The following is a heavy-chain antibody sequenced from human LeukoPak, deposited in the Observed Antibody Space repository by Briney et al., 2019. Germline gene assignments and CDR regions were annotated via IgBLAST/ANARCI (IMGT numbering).Heavy chain of an antibody. V-gene: IGHV1-18*01. CDR2: ISAYNGNT. D-gene: IGHD6-13*01. CDR3: ARDYISDSSWYYAFDI. J-gene: IGHJ3*02. CDR1: GYTFTSYG. Sequence: ASVKVSCKASGYTFTSYGISWVRQAPGQGLEWMGWISAYNGNTNYAQKLQGRVTMTTDTSTSTAYMELRSLRSDDTAVYYCARDYISDSSWYYAFDIWGQGTMVTVSS.